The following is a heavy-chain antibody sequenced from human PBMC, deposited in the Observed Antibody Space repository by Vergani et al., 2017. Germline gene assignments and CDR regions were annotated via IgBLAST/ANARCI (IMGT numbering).Heavy chain of an antibody. CDR1: GFTFSSYS. CDR3: ARDPYYDSSGYQYYFDY. J-gene: IGHJ4*02. V-gene: IGHV3-21*01. CDR2: ISSSSSYI. D-gene: IGHD3-22*01. Sequence: EVQLVESGGGLVKRGGSLRLSCAASGFTFSSYSMNWVRQAPGKGLEWVSSISSSSSYIHYSDSLKGRFTISRDNAKSSLYLQMNSLRAEDTGVYYCARDPYYDSSGYQYYFDYWGQGTLVTVSS.